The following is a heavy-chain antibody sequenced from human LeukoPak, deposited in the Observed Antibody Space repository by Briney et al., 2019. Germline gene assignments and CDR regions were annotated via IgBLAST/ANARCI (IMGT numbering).Heavy chain of an antibody. CDR2: ISSSGNAI. CDR1: GFTFSSYE. D-gene: IGHD1-26*01. J-gene: IGHJ4*02. V-gene: IGHV3-48*03. CDR3: ARARYGAVDY. Sequence: GGSLRLSCAASGFTFSSYEMNWVRQAPGKGLEWVSYISSSGNAIYYADSVKGRFSISRDNAKNSLYLQMNSLRAADTAVYYCARARYGAVDYWGQGTLVTVSS.